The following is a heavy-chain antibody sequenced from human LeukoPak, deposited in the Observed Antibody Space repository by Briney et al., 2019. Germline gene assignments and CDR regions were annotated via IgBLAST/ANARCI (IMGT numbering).Heavy chain of an antibody. V-gene: IGHV1-2*02. Sequence: GASVKVSCKASGYTFTGYYMHWVRQALGQGLEWMGWINPNSGGTNYAQKFQGRVTMTRDTSISTAYMELSRLRSDDTAVYCCAKGGITIFGVVTLDYWGQGTLVTVSS. D-gene: IGHD3-3*01. CDR3: AKGGITIFGVVTLDY. CDR2: INPNSGGT. J-gene: IGHJ4*02. CDR1: GYTFTGYY.